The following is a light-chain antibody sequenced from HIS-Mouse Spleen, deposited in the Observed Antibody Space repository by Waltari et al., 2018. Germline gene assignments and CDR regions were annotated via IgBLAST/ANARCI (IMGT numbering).Light chain of an antibody. V-gene: IGKV3-15*01. CDR2: GAS. J-gene: IGKJ1*01. CDR3: QQYNNWPLWT. Sequence: EIVMTQSPATLSVSPGERATLSCRASQSVSSNLAWYQQKPSQTPRLLIYGASTRATGTPARFSGRGSGTEFTLTISSRQSEDFAVYYCQQYNNWPLWTFGQGTKVEIK. CDR1: QSVSSN.